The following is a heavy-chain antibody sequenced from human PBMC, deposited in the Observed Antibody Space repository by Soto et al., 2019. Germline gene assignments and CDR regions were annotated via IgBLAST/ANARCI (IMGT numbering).Heavy chain of an antibody. V-gene: IGHV3-15*07. Sequence: DVELVESGGGLGKPGESLRLSCAVSGLTFRNVWMSWVRQAPGRGLEWVGRIRSKADGGSTGYAAPVNGRFIVSRDDSKDMLYLQMNSLKIEDTAVYYCTTDEGDAHGFYNFDYWGQGILVTVSS. D-gene: IGHD3-16*01. J-gene: IGHJ4*02. CDR2: IRSKADGGST. CDR3: TTDEGDAHGFYNFDY. CDR1: GLTFRNVW.